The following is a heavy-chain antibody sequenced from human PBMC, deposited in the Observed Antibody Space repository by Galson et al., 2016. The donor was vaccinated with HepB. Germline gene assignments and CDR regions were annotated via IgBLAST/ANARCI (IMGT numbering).Heavy chain of an antibody. Sequence: SLRLSCAASGFTFRRNGMHWVRQAPGKGLEWVALISYDGTKKDYGNSVKGRFTISRDNSKNTLYLQMSRLSAEDTAVYFCAKDRYSGSPRGYCFDSWGQGTRVTVSS. CDR2: ISYDGTKK. D-gene: IGHD1-26*01. J-gene: IGHJ4*02. CDR3: AKDRYSGSPRGYCFDS. V-gene: IGHV3-30*18. CDR1: GFTFRRNG.